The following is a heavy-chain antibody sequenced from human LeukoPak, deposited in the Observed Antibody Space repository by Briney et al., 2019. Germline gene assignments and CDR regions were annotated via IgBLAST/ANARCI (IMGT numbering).Heavy chain of an antibody. Sequence: PSETLSLTCAVYGGSFSDYYWSWIRLPPGKGLEWIGEINHSGSTNYNPSLKSRVTISVDTSKNQFSLKLSFVTAADTAVYYCARGPLTDLFGVVIIPSDPWGQGTLVTVSS. CDR2: INHSGST. CDR1: GGSFSDYY. CDR3: ARGPLTDLFGVVIIPSDP. J-gene: IGHJ5*02. D-gene: IGHD3-3*01. V-gene: IGHV4-34*01.